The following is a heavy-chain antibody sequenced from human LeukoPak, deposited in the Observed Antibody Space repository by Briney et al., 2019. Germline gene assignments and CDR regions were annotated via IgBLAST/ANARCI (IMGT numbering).Heavy chain of an antibody. Sequence: SETLSLTCTVSGGSISSYYWSWIRQPPGKGLEWIGYIYYSGSTNYNPSLKSRVTISIDTPKNQFSLKLSSVTAANTAVYYCARDGDGYNFDYWGQGTLVTVSS. CDR1: GGSISSYY. CDR3: ARDGDGYNFDY. J-gene: IGHJ4*02. D-gene: IGHD5-24*01. V-gene: IGHV4-59*01. CDR2: IYYSGST.